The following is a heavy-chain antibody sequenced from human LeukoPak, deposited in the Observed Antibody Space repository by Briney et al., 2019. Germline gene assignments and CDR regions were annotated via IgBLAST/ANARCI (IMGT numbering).Heavy chain of an antibody. CDR2: IYTSGST. J-gene: IGHJ5*02. CDR1: GGSISSGSYY. D-gene: IGHD3-22*01. Sequence: SETLSLTCTVSGGSISSGSYYWSWIRQPAGKGLEWIGRIYTSGSTNYNPSLKSRVTISVDTSKNQFSLKLSSVTAADTAVYYCARARKLDSSVPPESWGQGTLVTVSS. V-gene: IGHV4-61*02. CDR3: ARARKLDSSVPPES.